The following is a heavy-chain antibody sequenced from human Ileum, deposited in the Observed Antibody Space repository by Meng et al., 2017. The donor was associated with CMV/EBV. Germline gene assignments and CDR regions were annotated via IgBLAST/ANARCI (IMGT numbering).Heavy chain of an antibody. CDR2: TNPSNVDP. Sequence: TTYDLTGRRQALGHRPAWMGSTNPSNVDPDYAQDFQGRVTMTRDPSIHTLFADLSSLRFDDTAVYFCARAVYYGGTGQPGGFDLWGQGTLVTVSS. J-gene: IGHJ4*02. V-gene: IGHV1-2*02. CDR3: ARAVYYGGTGQPGGFDL. CDR1: TTYD. D-gene: IGHD4-23*01.